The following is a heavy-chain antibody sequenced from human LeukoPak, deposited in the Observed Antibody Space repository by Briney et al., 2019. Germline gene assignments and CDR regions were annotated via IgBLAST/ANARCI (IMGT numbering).Heavy chain of an antibody. CDR1: GGSFSGYY. D-gene: IGHD5/OR15-5a*01. CDR2: INHSGST. Sequence: SETLSLTCAVYGGSFSGYYWSWIRQPPGKGLEWIGEINHSGSTNYNPSLKSRVTISVDTSKNQFSLKLSSVTAADTAVYYCGRGEALYDYWGQGTLVTVSS. V-gene: IGHV4-34*01. CDR3: GRGEALYDY. J-gene: IGHJ4*02.